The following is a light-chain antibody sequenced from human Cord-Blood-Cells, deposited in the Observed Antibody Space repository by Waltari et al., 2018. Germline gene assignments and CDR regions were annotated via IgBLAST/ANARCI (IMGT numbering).Light chain of an antibody. V-gene: IGKV1-39*01. Sequence: DIQMTKSPSSLSASVGDRVTITCRARQSISSYLNWYQQKPGKAPKLLIYAASSLQSGVPSRFSGSGSGTDFTLTISSLQPEDFATYYCQQSYSTLWTFGQGTKVEIK. J-gene: IGKJ1*01. CDR2: AAS. CDR3: QQSYSTLWT. CDR1: QSISSY.